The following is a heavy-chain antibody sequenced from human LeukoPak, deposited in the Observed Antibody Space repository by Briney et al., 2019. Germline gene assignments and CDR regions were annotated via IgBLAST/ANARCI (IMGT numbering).Heavy chain of an antibody. J-gene: IGHJ4*02. V-gene: IGHV3-64*01. CDR1: GFTFITYA. D-gene: IGHD1-26*01. Sequence: GGSLRLSCAASGFTFITYAMSWVRQAPGKGLEWVSAISSNGGSTYYANSVKGRFTISRDNSKNTLYLQMGSLRAEDMAVYYCARVSGSYSSLGFIDYWGQGTLVTVSS. CDR3: ARVSGSYSSLGFIDY. CDR2: ISSNGGST.